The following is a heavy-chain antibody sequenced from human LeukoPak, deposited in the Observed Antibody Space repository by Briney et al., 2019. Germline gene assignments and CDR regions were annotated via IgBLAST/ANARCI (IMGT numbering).Heavy chain of an antibody. CDR2: IKQDGSEK. CDR1: GFTFSSYW. J-gene: IGHJ6*02. D-gene: IGHD6-19*01. CDR3: ARFSIAVAGLLYYYYYYGMDV. Sequence: GGSLRLSCAASGFTFSSYWMSWVRQAPGKGLEWVANIKQDGSEKYYVDSVKGRFTISRDNAKNSLYLQMNSLRAEDTAVYYCARFSIAVAGLLYYYYYYGMDVWGQGTTVTVSS. V-gene: IGHV3-7*01.